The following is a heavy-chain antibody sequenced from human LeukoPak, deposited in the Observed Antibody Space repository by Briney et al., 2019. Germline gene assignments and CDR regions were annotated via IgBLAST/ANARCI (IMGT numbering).Heavy chain of an antibody. J-gene: IGHJ6*02. D-gene: IGHD3-10*01. V-gene: IGHV3-74*01. Sequence: GGSLRLSCAASGFTFSSYWMHWVRQAPGKGLVWVSRINRDWSTTRYADSAQGRFTISRDNAKNTLYLQMNSLRTEDTAVYYCARGGCGSGSVYYYGMDVWGQGTTVTVSS. CDR3: ARGGCGSGSVYYYGMDV. CDR1: GFTFSSYW. CDR2: INRDWSTT.